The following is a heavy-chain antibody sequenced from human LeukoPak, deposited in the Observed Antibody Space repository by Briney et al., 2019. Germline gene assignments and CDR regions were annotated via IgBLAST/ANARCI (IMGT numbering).Heavy chain of an antibody. Sequence: GGSLRLSCVASGFTFSDYWMHWVRQVPEKGLEWVARINRDGTTRSCADSVWGRFIISRDNAQNTVYLQMNSLKVDDTAVYFCARDFVVVSTPGDNFDYWGQGTLVTVSS. CDR2: INRDGTTR. CDR1: GFTFSDYW. V-gene: IGHV3-74*01. D-gene: IGHD2-21*01. CDR3: ARDFVVVSTPGDNFDY. J-gene: IGHJ4*02.